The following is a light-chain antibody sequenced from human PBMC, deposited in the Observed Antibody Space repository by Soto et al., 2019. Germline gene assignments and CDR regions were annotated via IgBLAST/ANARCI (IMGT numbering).Light chain of an antibody. CDR3: QQYYGSPYT. CDR1: QSVLSSSNNKNY. J-gene: IGKJ2*01. Sequence: DIVMTQSPDSLAVSLGGRATINCKSSQSVLSSSNNKNYLAWYQQKPRQPPKLLLYWASTRASGVPDRFSGSGSGTDFTLTITSLXXXXXALYYCQQYYGSPYTFGQGTKLEI. CDR2: WAS. V-gene: IGKV4-1*01.